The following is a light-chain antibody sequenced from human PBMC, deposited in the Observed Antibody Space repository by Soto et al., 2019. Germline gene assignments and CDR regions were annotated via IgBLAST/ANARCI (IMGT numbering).Light chain of an antibody. CDR3: QQYNTYSRGT. CDR1: QSLSSW. J-gene: IGKJ1*01. V-gene: IGKV1-5*01. CDR2: DVS. Sequence: DIQMTQSPSTLSASVGDRVTITCRASQSLSSWLAWYQQKPGKAPKLLIYDVSSLESGVPSRFSGSGSGTEFTLTISSLQPDDFAPYYCQQYNTYSRGTFGQGTKVEIK.